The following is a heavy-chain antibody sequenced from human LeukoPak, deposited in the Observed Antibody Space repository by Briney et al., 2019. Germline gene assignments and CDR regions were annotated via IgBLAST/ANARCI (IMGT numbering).Heavy chain of an antibody. Sequence: SVKVSCKASGGTFSSYAISWVRQAPGQGLEWMGRIIPILGIANYAQKFQGRVTITADKSTSTAYMELSSLRSEDTAVYYCARGLTGYKYFDYWGQGTLVTVSS. CDR3: ARGLTGYKYFDY. V-gene: IGHV1-69*04. CDR2: IIPILGIA. J-gene: IGHJ4*02. D-gene: IGHD3-9*01. CDR1: GGTFSSYA.